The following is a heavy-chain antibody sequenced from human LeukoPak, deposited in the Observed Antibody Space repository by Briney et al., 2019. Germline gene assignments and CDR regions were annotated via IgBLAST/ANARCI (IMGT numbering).Heavy chain of an antibody. J-gene: IGHJ6*03. CDR1: GFTFSSYD. CDR3: ARDSIVWYYYMDV. CDR2: MSSSSSRI. D-gene: IGHD3-16*02. V-gene: IGHV3-48*04. Sequence: SGGSLRLSCAASGFTFSSYDMNWVRQAPGKGLEWVSYMSSSSSRIYYADSVKGRFTISRDNAKNSLYLQMDSLRAEDTAVYYCARDSIVWYYYMDVWGKGTTVTVSS.